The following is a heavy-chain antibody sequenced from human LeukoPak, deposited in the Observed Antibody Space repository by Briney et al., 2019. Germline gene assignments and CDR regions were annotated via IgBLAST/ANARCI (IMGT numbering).Heavy chain of an antibody. D-gene: IGHD3-22*01. V-gene: IGHV4-39*07. J-gene: IGHJ3*02. Sequence: SETLSLTCTVSGGSISSSSYYWGWIRQPPGKGLEWIGSIYYSGSTYYNPSLKSRVTISVDTSKNQFSLKLISVTAADTAVYYCARVVSSGDAFDIWGQGTMVTVSS. CDR1: GGSISSSSYY. CDR3: ARVVSSGDAFDI. CDR2: IYYSGST.